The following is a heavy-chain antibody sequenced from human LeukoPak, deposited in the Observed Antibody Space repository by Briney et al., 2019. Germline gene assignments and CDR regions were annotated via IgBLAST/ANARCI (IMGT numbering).Heavy chain of an antibody. CDR1: GFTCNSYN. CDR3: ARGRRYLDY. Sequence: GGSLRLSCAASGFTCNSYNMNWVRQAPGKGLEGVAYISSSSNYIDYVDSVKGRFTMSRDNAKNSLYLQMNSLRAEDTAVYYCARGRRYLDYWGQGTLVTVSS. V-gene: IGHV3-21*01. J-gene: IGHJ4*02. CDR2: ISSSSNYI.